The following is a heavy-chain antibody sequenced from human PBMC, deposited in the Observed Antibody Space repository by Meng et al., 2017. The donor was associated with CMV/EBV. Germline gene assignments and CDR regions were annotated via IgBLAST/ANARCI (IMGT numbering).Heavy chain of an antibody. D-gene: IGHD2-21*02. V-gene: IGHV3-7*01. Sequence: GESLKISCAASGFSFSSYWMTWVRQAPGKGLEWVAHIKQDGGDIYNADSVKGRFTISRDNPGNSMYLQMNSLRVEDTAVYYCARVWWGLHEYWGQGTLVTVSS. CDR3: ARVWWGLHEY. CDR1: GFSFSSYW. CDR2: IKQDGGDI. J-gene: IGHJ4*02.